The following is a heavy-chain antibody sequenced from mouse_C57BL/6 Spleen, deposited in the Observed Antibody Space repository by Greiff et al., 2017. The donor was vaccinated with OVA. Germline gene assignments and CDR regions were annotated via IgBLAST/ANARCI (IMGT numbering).Heavy chain of an antibody. CDR1: GYSITSGYY. J-gene: IGHJ4*01. CDR2: ISYDGSN. V-gene: IGHV3-6*01. CDR3: AREDPLYAMDY. Sequence: EVQLVESGPGLVKPSQSLSLTCSVTGYSITSGYYWNWLRQFPGNKLEWMGYISYDGSNNYNPSLKNRISITRDTSKNQFFLKLNSVTTEDTATYYCAREDPLYAMDYWGQGTSVTVYS.